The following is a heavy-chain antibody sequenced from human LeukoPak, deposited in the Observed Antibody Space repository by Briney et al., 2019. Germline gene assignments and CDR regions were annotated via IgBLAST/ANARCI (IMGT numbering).Heavy chain of an antibody. CDR3: AREVGQWLAEIDY. D-gene: IGHD6-19*01. CDR2: IYNSETI. J-gene: IGHJ4*02. CDR1: GGSINSYY. Sequence: SETLSLTCTVSGGSINSYYWSWIRQPPGKGLEWIGYIYNSETINYNPSLTSRVTISVDTSKNQFSLKLSSVTAADTAVYYCAREVGQWLAEIDYWGQGTLVTVSS. V-gene: IGHV4-59*01.